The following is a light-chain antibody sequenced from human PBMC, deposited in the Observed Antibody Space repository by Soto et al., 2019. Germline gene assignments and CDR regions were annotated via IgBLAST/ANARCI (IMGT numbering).Light chain of an antibody. J-gene: IGKJ4*01. CDR2: DAS. V-gene: IGKV3-11*01. CDR1: QSVSSY. CDR3: QHRSNWLA. Sequence: EIVLTQSPGPLSLSPGERATLSCRASQSVSSYLAWYQQKPGQAPRLLIYDASNRATGIPARFSGSGSGTDSTLTITSLEPEDFAVYYCQHRSNWLALGGGTKVDIK.